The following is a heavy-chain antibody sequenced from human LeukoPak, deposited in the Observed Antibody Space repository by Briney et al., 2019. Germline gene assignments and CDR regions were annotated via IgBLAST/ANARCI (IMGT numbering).Heavy chain of an antibody. J-gene: IGHJ5*02. V-gene: IGHV1-69*01. CDR3: ARDIVGANGGWFDP. Sequence: ISWVGQAPGQGLEXMGGIIPIFGTANYAQKFQGRVTITADESTSTAYMELSSLRSEDTAVYYCARDIVGANGGWFDPWGQGTLVTVSS. CDR2: IIPIFGTA. D-gene: IGHD1-26*01.